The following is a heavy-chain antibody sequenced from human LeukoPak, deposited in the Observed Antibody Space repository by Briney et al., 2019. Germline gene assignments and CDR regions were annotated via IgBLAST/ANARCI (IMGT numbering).Heavy chain of an antibody. CDR1: GFTFSSYA. J-gene: IGHJ3*02. CDR2: ISYDGSNK. D-gene: IGHD2-21*01. CDR3: ASSAVVIALGAFDI. V-gene: IGHV3-30-3*01. Sequence: GRSLRLSCAASGFTFSSYAMHWVRQAPGKGLEWVAVISYDGSNKYYADSVKGRFTISRDNSKNTLYLQMNSLRAEDTAVYYCASSAVVIALGAFDIWGQGTMVTVCS.